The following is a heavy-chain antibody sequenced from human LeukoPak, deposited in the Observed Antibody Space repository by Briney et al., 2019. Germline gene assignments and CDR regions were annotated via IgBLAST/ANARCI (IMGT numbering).Heavy chain of an antibody. J-gene: IGHJ5*02. CDR1: GYSFTSYW. V-gene: IGHV5-51*01. CDR2: IYPGDSDT. CDR3: ARQGARYCSSTSCFGDP. D-gene: IGHD2-2*01. Sequence: GESLKISCKGSGYSFTSYWIGWVRQMPGKGLEWVGIIYPGDSDTRYSPSFQGQVTISADKSISTAYLQWSSLKASDTAMYYCARQGARYCSSTSCFGDPWGQGTLVTVSS.